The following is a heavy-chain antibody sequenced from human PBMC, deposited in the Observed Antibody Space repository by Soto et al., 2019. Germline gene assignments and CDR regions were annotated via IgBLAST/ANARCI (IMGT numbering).Heavy chain of an antibody. Sequence: ASVKDSCKTSGGTFTYYALHWVRQAPGRGLEWMRGIKTANGKTKYSQNFQGSLTITRDTSATTLYMELSSQRSEDTTVYYCVRFYGITVWGQGTLVTVSS. D-gene: IGHD1-7*01. CDR1: GGTFTYYA. CDR3: VRFYGITV. V-gene: IGHV1-3*04. J-gene: IGHJ4*02. CDR2: IKTANGKT.